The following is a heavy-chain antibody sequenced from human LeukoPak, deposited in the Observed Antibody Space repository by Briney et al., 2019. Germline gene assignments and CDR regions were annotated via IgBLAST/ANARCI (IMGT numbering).Heavy chain of an antibody. D-gene: IGHD5-18*01. Sequence: SGGSLRLSCAASGFTISSYAMSWVRQTPGKGLEWVSAISGSGGSTYYADSVKGRFTISRDNSKNTLYLQMNSLRAEDTAVYYCAKGGYSYGKDYWGQGTLVTVSS. CDR1: GFTISSYA. CDR3: AKGGYSYGKDY. CDR2: ISGSGGST. J-gene: IGHJ4*02. V-gene: IGHV3-23*01.